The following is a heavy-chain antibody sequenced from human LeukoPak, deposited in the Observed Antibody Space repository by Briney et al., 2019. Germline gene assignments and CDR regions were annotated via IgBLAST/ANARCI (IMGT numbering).Heavy chain of an antibody. CDR3: ARIGGSGSYSGHYFDH. D-gene: IGHD3-10*01. V-gene: IGHV3-74*01. CDR1: AFTFSSYW. CDR2: INSDGRST. Sequence: GGSLRLSCAASAFTFSSYWMHWVRQAPEKGLVWVSLINSDGRSTNYADSVKGRFTISRDNAKNTMYIQMNSLRAEDTAVYYCARIGGSGSYSGHYFDHWGQGTLVTVSS. J-gene: IGHJ4*02.